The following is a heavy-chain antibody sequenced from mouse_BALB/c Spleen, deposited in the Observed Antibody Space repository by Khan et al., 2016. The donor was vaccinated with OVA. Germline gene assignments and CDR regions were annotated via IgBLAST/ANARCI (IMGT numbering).Heavy chain of an antibody. D-gene: IGHD2-3*01. CDR3: ARDGSRYNYVMDY. J-gene: IGHJ4*01. CDR2: ISYSGST. Sequence: SGPGLVKPSQSLSLTCTVTGYSIPSDYAWNWIRQFPGNKLEWMGYISYSGSTNYNPSLKSRISITRATSKNQFFLKLNSVTTEDTATYYCARDGSRYNYVMDYWGQGTSGTVSS. CDR1: GYSIPSDYA. V-gene: IGHV3-2*02.